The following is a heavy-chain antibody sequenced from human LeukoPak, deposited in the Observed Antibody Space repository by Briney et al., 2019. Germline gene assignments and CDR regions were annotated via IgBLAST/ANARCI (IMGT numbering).Heavy chain of an antibody. V-gene: IGHV3-30*18. D-gene: IGHD2-15*01. CDR2: ISYDGSNK. Sequence: GGSLRLSCAASGFTFSSYGMHWVRQTPGKGLEWVAAISYDGSNKYYADSVKGRFTISRDNSKNALSLQMNSLRAEDTAVYYCAKASFSYCSAGSCYGFDYWGQGTLVTISS. J-gene: IGHJ4*02. CDR3: AKASFSYCSAGSCYGFDY. CDR1: GFTFSSYG.